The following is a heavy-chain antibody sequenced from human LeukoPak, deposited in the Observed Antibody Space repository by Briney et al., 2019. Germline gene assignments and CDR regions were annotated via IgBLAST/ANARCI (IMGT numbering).Heavy chain of an antibody. D-gene: IGHD3-3*01. Sequence: GGSLRLSCAASAFPFNSYWMTWVRQAPGKGLEWVANIKEDGSEKYYVDSVKGRFAISRDNAKNSLFLQMNALRADDTAVYYCVRDGDYDFWSGYYGGPDAFDIWGQGTTVTVSS. CDR2: IKEDGSEK. J-gene: IGHJ3*02. CDR3: VRDGDYDFWSGYYGGPDAFDI. CDR1: AFPFNSYW. V-gene: IGHV3-7*01.